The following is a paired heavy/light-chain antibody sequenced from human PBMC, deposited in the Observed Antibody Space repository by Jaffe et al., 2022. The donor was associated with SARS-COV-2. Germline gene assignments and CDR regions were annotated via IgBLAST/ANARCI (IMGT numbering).Heavy chain of an antibody. Sequence: EAQLVESGGGLVKPGGSLRLSCVGSGFIFSNAWLSWVRQAPGKGLEWVARIKSKYNGGTIDYAAPVKGRVTISRDDSKNTLYLQMNSLKIDDTAVYYCATGLIFDIWGQGTTVTVSS. D-gene: IGHD2-21*01. CDR3: ATGLIFDI. CDR2: IKSKYNGGTI. V-gene: IGHV3-15*01. CDR1: GFIFSNAW. J-gene: IGHJ3*02.
Light chain of an antibody. CDR3: QQYYSTLLT. J-gene: IGKJ4*01. CDR1: QSVLYDSDNKNS. Sequence: DIVMTQSPDSLAVSLGERATINCRSSQSVLYDSDNKNSLAWYQQRPGQPPKLLISWASTRETGVPDRFSGSGSGTDFTLTISSLQAEDVAVYYCQQYYSTLLTFGGGTKVEIK. V-gene: IGKV4-1*01. CDR2: WAS.